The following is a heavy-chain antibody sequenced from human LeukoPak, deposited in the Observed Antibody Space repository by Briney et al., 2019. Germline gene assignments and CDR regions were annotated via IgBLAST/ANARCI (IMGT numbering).Heavy chain of an antibody. CDR3: AEIGITTIGGV. CDR1: GFTFSSYA. CDR2: ISGSGGST. Sequence: GSLRLSCAASGFTFSSYAMSWVRQAPGKGLEWGSAISGSGGSTYYADSVKGRFTIARDNSKNSLYLQMNSLRAEDTAVYYCAEIGITTIGGVWGKGPTVTISS. J-gene: IGHJ6*04. D-gene: IGHD3-10*02. V-gene: IGHV3-23*01.